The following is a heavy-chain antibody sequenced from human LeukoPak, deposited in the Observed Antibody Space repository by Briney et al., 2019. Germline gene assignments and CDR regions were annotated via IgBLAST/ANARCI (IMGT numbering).Heavy chain of an antibody. CDR1: GFTFSSYG. D-gene: IGHD1-26*01. CDR3: ARDWSWSFDY. CDR2: ISTNGGAI. J-gene: IGHJ4*02. V-gene: IGHV3-48*01. Sequence: GGSLRLSCTASGFTFSSYGMHWVRQAPEKGLEWVSFISTNGGAIYYADSVKGRFTISRDNAKNSLYLQMNSLRAEDTAVYYCARDWSWSFDYWGQGALVTVSS.